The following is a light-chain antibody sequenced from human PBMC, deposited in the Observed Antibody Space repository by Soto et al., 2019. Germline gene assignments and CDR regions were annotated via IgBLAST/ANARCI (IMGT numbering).Light chain of an antibody. CDR1: QDINKW. V-gene: IGKV1-5*03. Sequence: DIQMTQSPSTLSASVGDRVTITCRASQDINKWLAWYQQKPGQAPKLLISKASNLESGVPSRFSGSGSGPEYTLTISSLQPEDFATYYCQQYNSYWWTFGQGTKV. J-gene: IGKJ1*01. CDR3: QQYNSYWWT. CDR2: KAS.